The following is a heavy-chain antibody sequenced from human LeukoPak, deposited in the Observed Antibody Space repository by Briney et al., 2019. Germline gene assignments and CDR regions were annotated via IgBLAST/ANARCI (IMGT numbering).Heavy chain of an antibody. J-gene: IGHJ4*02. CDR3: AKCLVGATVSDY. Sequence: GGSLRLSCAASGFTLSSYGMHWVRQAPGKGLEWVAVISYDGSNKYYADSVKGRFTISRDNSKNTLYLQMNSLRAEDTAVYYCAKCLVGATVSDYWGQGTLVTVSS. CDR1: GFTLSSYG. CDR2: ISYDGSNK. V-gene: IGHV3-30*18. D-gene: IGHD1-26*01.